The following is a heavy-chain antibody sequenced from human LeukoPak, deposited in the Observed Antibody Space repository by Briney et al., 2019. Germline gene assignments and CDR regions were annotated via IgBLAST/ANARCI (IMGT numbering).Heavy chain of an antibody. V-gene: IGHV3-23*01. CDR1: GFTFSTYA. CDR2: VSGTGGRT. Sequence: GGSLRLSCAASGFTFSTYAMSWVRQAPGKGLEWVSVVSGTGGRTYYADSVKGRFTISRDNSKNTLYLQMNSLRAEDTAVYYCAREAIAVAIDYWGQGTLVTVSS. J-gene: IGHJ4*02. D-gene: IGHD6-19*01. CDR3: AREAIAVAIDY.